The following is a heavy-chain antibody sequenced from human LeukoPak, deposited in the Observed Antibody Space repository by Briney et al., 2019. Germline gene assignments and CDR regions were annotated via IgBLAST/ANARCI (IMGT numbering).Heavy chain of an antibody. D-gene: IGHD3-16*01. CDR2: INPGAGDT. CDR1: GYSFTTYY. CDR3: ARDHTPSYDIMFVYTAFDY. Sequence: GASVTVSCKASGYSFTTYYLHWLRQAPGQGLEWLGMINPGAGDTTYAQTLRGRVSITRDTSTSTAFLDLSRLSFDDTAFYYCARDHTPSYDIMFVYTAFDYSGQGTLVTVSS. J-gene: IGHJ4*02. V-gene: IGHV1-46*04.